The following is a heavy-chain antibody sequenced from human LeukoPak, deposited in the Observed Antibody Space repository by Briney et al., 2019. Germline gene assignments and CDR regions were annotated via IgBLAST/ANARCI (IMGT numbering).Heavy chain of an antibody. V-gene: IGHV5-51*01. D-gene: IGHD3-3*01. CDR1: GYSFTSYW. Sequence: GESLKISCKGSGYSFTSYWIGWVRQMPGKGLEWMGIIYPGDSDTRYSPSFQGQVTISADKSISTAYLQWSSLKASDTAMYYCARRRYDFWSGYYTEYNWFDPWGQGTLVTVSS. CDR3: ARRRYDFWSGYYTEYNWFDP. J-gene: IGHJ5*02. CDR2: IYPGDSDT.